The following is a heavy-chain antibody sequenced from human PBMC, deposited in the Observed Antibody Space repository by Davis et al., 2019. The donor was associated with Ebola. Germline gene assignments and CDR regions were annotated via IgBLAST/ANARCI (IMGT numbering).Heavy chain of an antibody. V-gene: IGHV5-51*01. Sequence: PGGSLRLSCKGSGYTFTTYWIGWVRQMPGKGLEWMGITYPGDSDTRYSPSFQGQVTISADKSISTAYLQWSSLKASDTAMYYCARRGGWSGAFLDYWGQGTLVTVSS. CDR3: ARRGGWSGAFLDY. J-gene: IGHJ4*02. CDR2: TYPGDSDT. CDR1: GYTFTTYW. D-gene: IGHD3-3*02.